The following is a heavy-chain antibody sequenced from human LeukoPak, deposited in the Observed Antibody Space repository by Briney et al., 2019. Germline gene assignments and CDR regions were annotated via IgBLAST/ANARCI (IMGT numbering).Heavy chain of an antibody. CDR2: INHSAST. D-gene: IGHD6-13*01. CDR3: ARGKPGIAAAGTGEQDY. J-gene: IGHJ4*02. Sequence: SETLSLTCAVYGGSFSGYYWSWIRQPPGKGLEWIGEINHSASTNYNPSLKSRVTISVDTSKNQFSLKLSSVTAADTAVYYCARGKPGIAAAGTGEQDYWGQGTLVTVSS. V-gene: IGHV4-34*01. CDR1: GGSFSGYY.